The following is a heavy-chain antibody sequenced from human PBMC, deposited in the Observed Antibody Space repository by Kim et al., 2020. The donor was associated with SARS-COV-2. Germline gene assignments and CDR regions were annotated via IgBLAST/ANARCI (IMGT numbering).Heavy chain of an antibody. CDR3: AKDQYSGSYLSDFDY. D-gene: IGHD1-26*01. V-gene: IGHV3-30*18. CDR1: GFTFSSYG. Sequence: GGSLRLSCAASGFTFSSYGMHWVRQAPGKGLEWVAIISFDGSNKYYADSVKGRFTISRDNSKNTLYLQMNSLRAEDTAVYYCAKDQYSGSYLSDFDYWGQGILVTVSS. CDR2: ISFDGSNK. J-gene: IGHJ4*02.